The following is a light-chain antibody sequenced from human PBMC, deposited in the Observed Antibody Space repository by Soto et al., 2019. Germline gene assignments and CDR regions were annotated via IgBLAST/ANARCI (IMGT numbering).Light chain of an antibody. V-gene: IGKV1-5*01. CDR3: LQYKTYPRT. J-gene: IGKJ5*01. CDR1: QSISSW. Sequence: DIQMTQSPSSLSASVGDRVTITCRASQSISSWLAWYQQKPGKAPKLLIYDASSLESGVPSRFSGSGSGTEFTLTISSLQPDDFATYYCLQYKTYPRTFGQGTRLEI. CDR2: DAS.